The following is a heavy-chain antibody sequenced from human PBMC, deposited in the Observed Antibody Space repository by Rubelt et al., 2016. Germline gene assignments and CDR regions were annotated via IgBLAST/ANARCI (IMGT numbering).Heavy chain of an antibody. V-gene: IGHV5-10-1*03. CDR3: AIYDFGSGYYLDY. D-gene: IGHD3-3*01. Sequence: EVQLVQSGAEVKKPGESLRISCKGSGYSFTSYWISWVRQMAGKGLEWMGRIDPSDSDTNYSPSYPGHVAISADKSISTAYRQWSSLMASDTAMSYCAIYDFGSGYYLDYWGQGTLVTVSS. CDR2: IDPSDSDT. J-gene: IGHJ4*02. CDR1: GYSFTSYW.